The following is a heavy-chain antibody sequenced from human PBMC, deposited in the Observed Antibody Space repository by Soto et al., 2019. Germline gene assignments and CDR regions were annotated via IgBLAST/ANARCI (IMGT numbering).Heavy chain of an antibody. CDR2: ISGSGGST. D-gene: IGHD2-2*02. CDR3: AKDKVPAAIALDWFDP. Sequence: GGSLRLSCAASGFTFSSYAMSWVRQAPGKGLEWVSAISGSGGSTYYADSVKGRFTISRDNSKNTLYLQMNSLRAEDTAVYYCAKDKVPAAIALDWFDPWGQGTLVTVSS. CDR1: GFTFSSYA. J-gene: IGHJ5*02. V-gene: IGHV3-23*01.